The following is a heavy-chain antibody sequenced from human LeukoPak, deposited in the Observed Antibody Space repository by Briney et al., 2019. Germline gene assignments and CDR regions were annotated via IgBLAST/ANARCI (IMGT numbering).Heavy chain of an antibody. CDR3: AKDTTYYYDSSGYYSTDYFDY. J-gene: IGHJ4*02. CDR1: GFTFSSYA. Sequence: GGSLRLSCAASGFTFSSYAMSWVRQAPGKGLEWVSAISGSGGSTYYADSVKGRFTISRDNSKNTLYLQMNSLRAEDTAVYYCAKDTTYYYDSSGYYSTDYFDYWGQGTLVTASS. D-gene: IGHD3-22*01. V-gene: IGHV3-23*01. CDR2: ISGSGGST.